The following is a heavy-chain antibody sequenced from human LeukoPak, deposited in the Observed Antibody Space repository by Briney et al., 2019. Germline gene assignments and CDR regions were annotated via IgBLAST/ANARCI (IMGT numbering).Heavy chain of an antibody. D-gene: IGHD2-2*01. CDR1: GGSISSYY. J-gene: IGHJ5*02. CDR2: IYYSGST. V-gene: IGHV4-59*01. CDR3: ARDHLPDCSSTTCSTNWFDP. Sequence: SETLSLTCTVSGGSISSYYWSWIRQPPGKGLEWIGYIYYSGSTNYNPPLTSRGTITVDTSKNQFSLKLSSVTAADTAVYYCARDHLPDCSSTTCSTNWFDPWGQGTLVTVSS.